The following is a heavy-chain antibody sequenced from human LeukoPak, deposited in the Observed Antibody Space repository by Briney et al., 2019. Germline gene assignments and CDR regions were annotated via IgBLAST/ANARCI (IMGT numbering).Heavy chain of an antibody. J-gene: IGHJ4*02. V-gene: IGHV3-7*01. D-gene: IGHD3-10*01. CDR3: ARLDGSGRLKGILDY. Sequence: GGSLRLSCAASGFTFSAYWMSWARQAPGKGLEWGANIKEDGSEKYYVDSVKGRFTISRDNAKNSLYLQMNSPRAEDTAVYYCARLDGSGRLKGILDYWGQGTLVTVSS. CDR1: GFTFSAYW. CDR2: IKEDGSEK.